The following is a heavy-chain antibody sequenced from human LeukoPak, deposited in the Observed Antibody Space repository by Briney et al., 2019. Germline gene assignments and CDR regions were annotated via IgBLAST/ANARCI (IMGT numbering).Heavy chain of an antibody. Sequence: GGSLRLSCAASGFTFSSYWMSWVRQAPGKRLEWVANIKQDGSEKYYVDSVKGRFTISRDNAKNSLYLQMNSLRAEDTAVYYCARLYWDSGYDFSYFDYWGQGTLVTVSS. CDR2: IKQDGSEK. V-gene: IGHV3-7*01. CDR1: GFTFSSYW. D-gene: IGHD5-12*01. J-gene: IGHJ4*02. CDR3: ARLYWDSGYDFSYFDY.